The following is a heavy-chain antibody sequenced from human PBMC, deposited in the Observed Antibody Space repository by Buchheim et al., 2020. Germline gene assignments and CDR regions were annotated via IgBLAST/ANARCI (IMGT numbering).Heavy chain of an antibody. CDR1: GFTFSSYG. CDR3: AKDRDSTGWLDFAFDY. Sequence: QVQLVESGGGVVQPGRSLRLSCAASGFTFSSYGIHWVRQAPGKGLEWVAVISFDGSSDDYADSVKGRFTISRDNSKNTVYLQMNSLSTEDTAVYYCAKDRDSTGWLDFAFDYWGQGT. J-gene: IGHJ4*02. V-gene: IGHV3-30*18. CDR2: ISFDGSSD. D-gene: IGHD3-22*01.